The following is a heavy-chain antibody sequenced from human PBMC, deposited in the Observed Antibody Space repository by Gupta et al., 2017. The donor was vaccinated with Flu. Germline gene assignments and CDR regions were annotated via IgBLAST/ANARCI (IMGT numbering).Heavy chain of an antibody. Sequence: EVQLVESGGGLVQPGGSLRLSCAASGFTFSSYWLRWVRQAPGKGLEWVANIKQDGSEKYYVDSVKGRFTISRDNAKNSLYLQMNSLRAEDTAVYYCARGYTDYGDAFDIWGQGTMVTVSS. D-gene: IGHD4-17*01. CDR3: ARGYTDYGDAFDI. CDR1: GFTFSSYW. CDR2: IKQDGSEK. J-gene: IGHJ3*02. V-gene: IGHV3-7*01.